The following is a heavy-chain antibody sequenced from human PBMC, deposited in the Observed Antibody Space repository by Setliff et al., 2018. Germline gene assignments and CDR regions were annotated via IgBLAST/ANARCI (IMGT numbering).Heavy chain of an antibody. CDR2: INHSGST. CDR3: ARHVLGQQLVYNWFDP. CDR1: GGSFSGYY. D-gene: IGHD6-13*01. V-gene: IGHV4-34*01. Sequence: SETLSLTCAVYGGSFSGYYWSWIRQPPGKGLEWPGEINHSGSTNCNPSLKSRVTISVDTSKNQFSLRLSSVTAADTAVYYCARHVLGQQLVYNWFDPWGQGTLVTVSS. J-gene: IGHJ5*02.